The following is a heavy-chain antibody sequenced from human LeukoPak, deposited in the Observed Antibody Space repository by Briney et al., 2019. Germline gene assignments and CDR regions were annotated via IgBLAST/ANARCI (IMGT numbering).Heavy chain of an antibody. CDR2: IYYSGST. CDR3: ARRGSSGYYWGSDAFDI. V-gene: IGHV4-59*01. D-gene: IGHD3-22*01. Sequence: SETLSLTCTVSGGSISSYYWSWIRQPPGKGLEWIGYIYYSGSTNYNPSLKSRVTISVDTSKNQFSLKLSSVTAADTAVYYCARRGSSGYYWGSDAFDIWGQGTMVTVSS. J-gene: IGHJ3*02. CDR1: GGSISSYY.